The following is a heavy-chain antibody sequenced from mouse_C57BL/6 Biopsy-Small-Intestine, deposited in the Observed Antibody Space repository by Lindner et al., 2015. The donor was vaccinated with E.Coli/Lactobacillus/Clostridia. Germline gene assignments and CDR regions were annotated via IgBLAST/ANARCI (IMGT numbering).Heavy chain of an antibody. V-gene: IGHV1-7*01. CDR1: GYSFNIFG. CDR2: IGAKNSDT. CDR3: ARAGAGVTTHFDW. D-gene: IGHD2-13*01. J-gene: IGHJ4*01. Sequence: SVKVSCKASGYSFNIFGMSWVRQAPGQGLEWMGWIGAKNSDTKYAQKFQGRVTMTTETSTRTAYMELRSLTYDDTAVYYCARAGAGVTTHFDWWGQGTLVIVSS.